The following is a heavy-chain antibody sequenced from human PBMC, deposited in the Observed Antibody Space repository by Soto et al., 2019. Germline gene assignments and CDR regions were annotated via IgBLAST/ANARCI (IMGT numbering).Heavy chain of an antibody. V-gene: IGHV4-30-4*01. CDR2: IYYSGNT. CDR3: ARDAGYCNSVSCYPYNMDV. J-gene: IGHJ6*02. Sequence: LSLTCTVSWDSISSGDHSWSWVRQSPGEGLEWIGFIYYSGNTYYNPSLKSRVSMSVDTSNNQFSLKLNSVTAADTAVYYCARDAGYCNSVSCYPYNMDVWGQGTTVTVSS. D-gene: IGHD2-15*01. CDR1: WDSISSGDHS.